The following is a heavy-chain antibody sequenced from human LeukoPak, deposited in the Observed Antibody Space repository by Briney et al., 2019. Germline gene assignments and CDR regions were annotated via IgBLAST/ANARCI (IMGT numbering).Heavy chain of an antibody. CDR1: GGSISSSSYY. V-gene: IGHV4-39*07. Sequence: SETLSLTCTVSGGSISSSSYYWGWIRQPPGKGLEWIGSIYHSGSTYYNPSLKSRVTISVDTSKNQFSLKLSSVTAVDTAVYYCARGRRPPRGYSYGYNHYYYYMDVWGKGTTVTVSS. CDR2: IYHSGST. D-gene: IGHD5-18*01. J-gene: IGHJ6*03. CDR3: ARGRRPPRGYSYGYNHYYYYMDV.